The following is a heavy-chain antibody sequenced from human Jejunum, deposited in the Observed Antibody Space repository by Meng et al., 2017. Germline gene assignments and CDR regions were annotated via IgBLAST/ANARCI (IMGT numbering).Heavy chain of an antibody. Sequence: GGSLRLSCVASGFTFNSYAMHWVRQAPGRGLEWVAVTSYDGSNKYYADSVKGRFTISRDNSKNTLYLQMNSLRPEDTAVYYCARGEQLVSQIDYWGQGTRVTVSS. J-gene: IGHJ4*02. CDR2: TSYDGSNK. CDR1: GFTFNSYA. D-gene: IGHD6-13*01. V-gene: IGHV3-30*04. CDR3: ARGEQLVSQIDY.